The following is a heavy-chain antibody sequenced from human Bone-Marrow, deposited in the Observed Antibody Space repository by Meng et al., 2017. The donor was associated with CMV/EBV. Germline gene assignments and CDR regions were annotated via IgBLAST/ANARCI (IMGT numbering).Heavy chain of an antibody. CDR3: ARPITIFGVVLDYGMDV. Sequence: GESLKISCAASGFTFSDYYMSWIRQAPGKGLEWVSYISSSGSTIYYADSVKGRFTISRDNAKNSLYLQMNSLRAEDTAVYYCARPITIFGVVLDYGMDVWGQGTTVTVSS. V-gene: IGHV3-11*04. J-gene: IGHJ6*02. D-gene: IGHD3-3*01. CDR2: ISSSGSTI. CDR1: GFTFSDYY.